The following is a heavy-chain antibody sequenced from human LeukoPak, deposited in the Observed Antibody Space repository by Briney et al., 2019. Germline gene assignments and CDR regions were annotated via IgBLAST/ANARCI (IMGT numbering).Heavy chain of an antibody. CDR1: GFTFSSYG. Sequence: GGSLRLSCAASGFTFSSYGMHWVRQAPGKGLEWVTLMWYDGHNNKYHIAYEDSVTGRSTISRDNSNNTVFLQLNSLRAGDTAVYYCAKAYYYYSSAYYSGRLLYFEHWGQGTLVTVSS. D-gene: IGHD3-22*01. J-gene: IGHJ1*01. V-gene: IGHV3-33*06. CDR3: AKAYYYYSSAYYSGRLLYFEH. CDR2: MWYDGHNNK.